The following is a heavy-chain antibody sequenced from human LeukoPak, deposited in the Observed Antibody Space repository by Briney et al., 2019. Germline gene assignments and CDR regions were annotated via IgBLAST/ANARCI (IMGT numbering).Heavy chain of an antibody. V-gene: IGHV3-23*01. CDR1: GFTFSSYA. J-gene: IGHJ4*02. D-gene: IGHD2-8*01. CDR2: ISGSGGST. Sequence: GVLRLSCAASGFTFSSYAMSWVRQAPGKGLEWVSAISGSGGSTYYADSVKGRFTISRDISTNTVYLQMNSLRAEDTALYYCVNNDYFAYWGQGTLVTVSS. CDR3: VNNDYFAY.